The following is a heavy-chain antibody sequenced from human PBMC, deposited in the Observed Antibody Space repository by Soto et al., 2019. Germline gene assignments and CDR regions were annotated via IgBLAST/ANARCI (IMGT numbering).Heavy chain of an antibody. CDR2: INPNSGGT. Sequence: ASVKVSCKASGCTFTGYYMHWVRQAPGQGLEWMGWINPNSGGTNYAQKFQGWVTMTRDTSISTAYMELSRLRSDDTAVYYCATTPNYYYYGMDVWGQGTTVTVSS. D-gene: IGHD2-15*01. J-gene: IGHJ6*02. CDR3: ATTPNYYYYGMDV. V-gene: IGHV1-2*04. CDR1: GCTFTGYY.